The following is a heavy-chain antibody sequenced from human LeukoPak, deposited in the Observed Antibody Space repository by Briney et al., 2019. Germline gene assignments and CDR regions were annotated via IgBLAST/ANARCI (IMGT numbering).Heavy chain of an antibody. J-gene: IGHJ4*02. CDR1: GFTFSSYA. Sequence: GGSLRLSCAASGFTFSSYAMSWVRQAPGKGLEWVSAISGSGGSTYYPGSVKGRFTISRDNSKNTLYPQMNSLRAEDTAVYYCAKGIAAAADYWGQGTLVTVSS. V-gene: IGHV3-23*01. CDR2: ISGSGGST. CDR3: AKGIAAAADY. D-gene: IGHD6-13*01.